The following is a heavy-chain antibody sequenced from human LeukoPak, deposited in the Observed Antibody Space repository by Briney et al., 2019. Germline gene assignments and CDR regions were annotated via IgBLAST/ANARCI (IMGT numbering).Heavy chain of an antibody. CDR2: ISSSGSTI. CDR1: EFTFSSYE. D-gene: IGHD4-17*01. CDR3: AGGWTVRDWYFDL. J-gene: IGHJ2*01. V-gene: IGHV3-48*03. Sequence: AGGSLRLSCAASEFTFSSYEMNWVRQAPGKGLEWVSHISSSGSTIYYADSVKGRFTISRDNAKNSLYLQMNSLRVEDTAVYYCAGGWTVRDWYFDLWGRGTLVTVSS.